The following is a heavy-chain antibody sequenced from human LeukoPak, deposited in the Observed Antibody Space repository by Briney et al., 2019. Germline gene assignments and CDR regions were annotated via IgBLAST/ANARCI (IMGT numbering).Heavy chain of an antibody. Sequence: ASVKVSCKASGYTFTDFTINWVRQAPGQGPEWMGWISAYNGNTNYAQKLQGRVTMTTDTSTSTAYMELRSLRSDDTAVYYCARGGKGGSYYRGLFPLDYWGQGTLVTVSS. CDR2: ISAYNGNT. CDR1: GYTFTDFT. V-gene: IGHV1-18*01. J-gene: IGHJ4*02. CDR3: ARGGKGGSYYRGLFPLDY. D-gene: IGHD1-26*01.